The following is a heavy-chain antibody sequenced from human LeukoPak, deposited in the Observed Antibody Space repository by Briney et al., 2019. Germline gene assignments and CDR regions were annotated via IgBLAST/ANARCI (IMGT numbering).Heavy chain of an antibody. CDR3: ARDRAPYCGGDCYNNWFDP. D-gene: IGHD2-21*02. CDR2: ISAYNGNT. Sequence: ASVKVSCKASGYTFTSYGISWVRQAPGQGLEWMGWISAYNGNTNYAQKLQGRVTMTTDTSTSTAYMELSSLRSEDTAVYYCARDRAPYCGGDCYNNWFDPWGQGTLVTVSS. J-gene: IGHJ5*02. CDR1: GYTFTSYG. V-gene: IGHV1-18*01.